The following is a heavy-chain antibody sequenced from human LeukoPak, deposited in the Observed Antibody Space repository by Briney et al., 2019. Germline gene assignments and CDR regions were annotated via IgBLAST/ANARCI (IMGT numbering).Heavy chain of an antibody. D-gene: IGHD6-19*01. CDR1: GFTFSSYW. J-gene: IGHJ4*02. CDR3: ARGARQWLVPDFDY. Sequence: GGSLRLSCAASGFTFSSYWMSWVRQAPGKGLEWVANIKQDGSEKYYVDSVEGRFTISRDNAKNSLYLQMNSLRAEDTAVYYCARGARQWLVPDFDYWGQGTLVTVSS. V-gene: IGHV3-7*01. CDR2: IKQDGSEK.